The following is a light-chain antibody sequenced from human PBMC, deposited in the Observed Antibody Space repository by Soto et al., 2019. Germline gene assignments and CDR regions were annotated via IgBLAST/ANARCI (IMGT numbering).Light chain of an antibody. CDR1: SGHSDYA. V-gene: IGLV4-69*01. Sequence: QPVLTQSPSASASLGASVKLTCTLSSGHSDYAIAWHQQQPEKGPRYLMKLNSDGSHNKGDGIPDRFSGSSSGAERYLTISSLRSEDEADYYCQTWGTGIHVVFGGGTKLTVL. CDR2: LNSDGSH. CDR3: QTWGTGIHVV. J-gene: IGLJ2*01.